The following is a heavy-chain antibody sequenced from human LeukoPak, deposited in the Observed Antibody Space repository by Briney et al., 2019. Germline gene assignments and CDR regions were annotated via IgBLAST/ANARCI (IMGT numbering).Heavy chain of an antibody. CDR1: GYTFTDCY. CDR2: IDPNSGDT. J-gene: IGHJ6*03. Sequence: ASVKVSCKASGYTFTDCYIHWVRQAPGQGLEWMGRIDPNSGDTNYAQKFQGRVTMTRDTSITTAYMELSRLTSDDAAVYYCARVSVPAADYYYYYYMDVWGKGTTVTVSS. D-gene: IGHD2-2*01. CDR3: ARVSVPAADYYYYYYMDV. V-gene: IGHV1-2*06.